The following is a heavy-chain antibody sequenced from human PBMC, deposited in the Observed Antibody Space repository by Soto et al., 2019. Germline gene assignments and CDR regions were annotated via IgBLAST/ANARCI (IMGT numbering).Heavy chain of an antibody. Sequence: SVTLSLTCSVSGGSISTVGHYWTWIRQPPGKGLEWIGSIYHTGSTYYSKSLRSRLTMSVDTSKSQFSLRLSSVTAADTAVYYCARATGTLRSRNCDYWGQGSLVTVSS. V-gene: IGHV4-31*03. CDR1: GGSISTVGHY. J-gene: IGHJ4*02. D-gene: IGHD1-1*01. CDR3: ARATGTLRSRNCDY. CDR2: IYHTGST.